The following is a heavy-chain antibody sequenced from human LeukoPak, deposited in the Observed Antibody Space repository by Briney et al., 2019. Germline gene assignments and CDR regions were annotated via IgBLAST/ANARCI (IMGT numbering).Heavy chain of an antibody. CDR1: GYSISSGYY. D-gene: IGHD2-15*01. Sequence: PSETLSLTCAVSGYSISSGYYWGWIRQPPGQGLEWIGSIYHSGSTYYNPSLKSRVTISVDTSKNQFSLKLSSVTAADTAVYYCARVVGYCSGGSCYPSDYWGQGTLVTVSS. V-gene: IGHV4-38-2*01. CDR2: IYHSGST. J-gene: IGHJ4*02. CDR3: ARVVGYCSGGSCYPSDY.